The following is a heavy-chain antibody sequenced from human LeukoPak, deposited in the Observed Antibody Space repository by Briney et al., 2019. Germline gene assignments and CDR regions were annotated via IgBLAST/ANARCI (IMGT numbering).Heavy chain of an antibody. CDR2: ISGSGGST. V-gene: IGHV3-23*01. CDR3: AKSVALYDILTGYLSQYYIDY. D-gene: IGHD3-9*01. CDR1: GFTFSSYA. J-gene: IGHJ4*02. Sequence: GGSLRLSCAASGFTFSSYAMSWVRQAPGKGLEWVLAISGSGGSTYYADSVKGRFTISRDNSKNTLYLQMNSLRAEDTAVYYCAKSVALYDILTGYLSQYYIDYWGQGTLVTVSS.